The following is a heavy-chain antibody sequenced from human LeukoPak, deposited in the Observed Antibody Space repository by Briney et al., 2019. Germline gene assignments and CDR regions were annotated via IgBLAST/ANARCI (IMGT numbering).Heavy chain of an antibody. V-gene: IGHV4-4*07. J-gene: IGHJ4*02. Sequence: PSETLSLTCTVSGGSISTYYWSWIRQPAGKGLEWIGRIHTSGNTDYNPSLKSRVTMSADTSKNQFSLELSSVTAADTAVYYCAREGSMTARPFVSIDYWGQGTQVTVSS. D-gene: IGHD6-6*01. CDR2: IHTSGNT. CDR3: AREGSMTARPFVSIDY. CDR1: GGSISTYY.